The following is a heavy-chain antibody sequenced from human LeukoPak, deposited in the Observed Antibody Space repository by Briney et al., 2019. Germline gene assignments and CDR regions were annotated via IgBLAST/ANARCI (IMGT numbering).Heavy chain of an antibody. V-gene: IGHV3-48*04. CDR3: ASVSGSYLDFQH. J-gene: IGHJ1*01. D-gene: IGHD3-10*01. CDR1: GFTFSTYR. Sequence: GGSLRLSCAASGFTFSTYRMNWVRQAPGKGLEWVSYISSSSSTIYYADSVRGRFTISRDNAKNSLYLQMNSLRAEDTAVYYCASVSGSYLDFQHWGQGTLVTVSS. CDR2: ISSSSSTI.